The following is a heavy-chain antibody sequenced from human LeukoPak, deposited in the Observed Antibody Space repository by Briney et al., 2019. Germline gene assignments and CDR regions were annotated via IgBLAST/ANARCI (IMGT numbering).Heavy chain of an antibody. V-gene: IGHV3-48*03. CDR1: GFTFSSYE. J-gene: IGHJ3*01. CDR3: ARALPWGIPH. CDR2: ISSSGGTI. D-gene: IGHD6-13*01. Sequence: PGGSLRLSCTASGFTFSSYEMNWVHQAPGKGLEWVSYISSSGGTIYYAGSVKGRFTISRDNAKNSLYLQMNSLRAEDTAVYYCARALPWGIPHWGQGTMVTVSS.